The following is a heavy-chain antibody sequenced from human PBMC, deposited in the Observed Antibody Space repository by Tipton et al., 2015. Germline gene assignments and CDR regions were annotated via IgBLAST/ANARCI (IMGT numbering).Heavy chain of an antibody. D-gene: IGHD4-23*01. Sequence: LRLSCTVSGGSVSSGSYYWSWIRQPPGKELEWIGYIYYSGSTNYNPSLKSRVTISVDTSKTQFSLKMSSVTASDTAVYYCARARGRHGGLFDSWGQGILVTVSS. V-gene: IGHV4-61*01. CDR1: GGSVSSGSYY. J-gene: IGHJ4*02. CDR3: ARARGRHGGLFDS. CDR2: IYYSGST.